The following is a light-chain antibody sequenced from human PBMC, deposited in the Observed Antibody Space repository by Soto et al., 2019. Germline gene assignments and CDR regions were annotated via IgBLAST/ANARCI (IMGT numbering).Light chain of an antibody. V-gene: IGLV2-14*01. Sequence: QSALTQPASVSGSPGQSITISCTGSSTDVAAYNFVSWYQQHPGKAPKLIISEVSDRPSGISPRFTGSKSGNVASLTISGLQTEDEADYFCSSFTTTSTLVFGGGTKLTV. CDR2: EVS. J-gene: IGLJ2*01. CDR3: SSFTTTSTLV. CDR1: STDVAAYNF.